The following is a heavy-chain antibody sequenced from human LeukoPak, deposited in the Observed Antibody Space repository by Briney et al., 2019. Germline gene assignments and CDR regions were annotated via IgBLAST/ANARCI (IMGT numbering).Heavy chain of an antibody. CDR1: GYTFTSYG. Sequence: GASVKVSCKASGYTFTSYGISWVRQAPGQGLEWMGWISAYNGNTNYAQKLQGRVTMTTDTSTSTAYMELRSLRSDDTAVYYCARSKKYSYGLDDAFDIWGQGTMVTVSS. CDR2: ISAYNGNT. D-gene: IGHD5-18*01. CDR3: ARSKKYSYGLDDAFDI. J-gene: IGHJ3*02. V-gene: IGHV1-18*01.